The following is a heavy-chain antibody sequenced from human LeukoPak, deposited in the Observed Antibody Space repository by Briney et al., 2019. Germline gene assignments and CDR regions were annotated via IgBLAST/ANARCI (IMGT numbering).Heavy chain of an antibody. Sequence: ASVKVSCKASGYTFTGYYMHWVRQAPGQGLEWMGWINPNSGGTNYAQKFQGRVTMTRDTSISTAYMELSRLRSDDTAVYYCARGIAPTGAPGNYYMDVWGKGTTVTVSS. CDR2: INPNSGGT. CDR1: GYTFTGYY. J-gene: IGHJ6*03. V-gene: IGHV1-2*02. CDR3: ARGIAPTGAPGNYYMDV. D-gene: IGHD6-13*01.